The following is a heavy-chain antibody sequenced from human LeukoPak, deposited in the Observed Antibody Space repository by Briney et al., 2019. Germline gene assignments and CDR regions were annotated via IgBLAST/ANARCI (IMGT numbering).Heavy chain of an antibody. CDR3: VREDHYYDIIGYLSY. J-gene: IGHJ4*02. CDR1: GYTFINYA. V-gene: IGHV1-3*03. D-gene: IGHD3-22*01. Sequence: GASVKVSCKPSGYTFINYAIHWVRQAPGQRLEWMGRINAGNGNTRYSQEFQGRIIITRDTSASTAYMELSSLRSEDMAVYYCVREDHYYDIIGYLSYWGQGTLVTVSS. CDR2: INAGNGNT.